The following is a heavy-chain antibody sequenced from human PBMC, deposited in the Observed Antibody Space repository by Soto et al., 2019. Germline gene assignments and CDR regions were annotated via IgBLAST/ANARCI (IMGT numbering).Heavy chain of an antibody. D-gene: IGHD7-27*01. CDR3: AKIVRRSPAGVDYFDY. CDR1: GFTFSSYA. V-gene: IGHV3-23*01. J-gene: IGHJ4*02. CDR2: ISGSGGST. Sequence: EVQLLESGGGLVQPGGSLRLSCAASGFTFSSYAMSWVRQAPGKGLEWVSAISGSGGSTYYADSVKGRFTISRDNSKNTLYLQMNSLRAEATAVYYCAKIVRRSPAGVDYFDYWGQGTLVTVSS.